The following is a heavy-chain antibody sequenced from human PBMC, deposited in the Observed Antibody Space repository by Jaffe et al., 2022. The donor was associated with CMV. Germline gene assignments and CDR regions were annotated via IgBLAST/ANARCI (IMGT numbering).Heavy chain of an antibody. Sequence: QVQLQQWGAGLLKPSETLSLTCAVYGGSFSGYYWSWIRQPPGKGLEWIGEINHSGSTNYNPSLKSRVTISVDTSKNQFSLKLSSVTAADTAVYYCARGRTKAKPFLVCYMDVWGKGTTVTVSS. D-gene: IGHD6-6*01. J-gene: IGHJ6*03. V-gene: IGHV4-34*01. CDR1: GGSFSGYY. CDR3: ARGRTKAKPFLVCYMDV. CDR2: INHSGST.